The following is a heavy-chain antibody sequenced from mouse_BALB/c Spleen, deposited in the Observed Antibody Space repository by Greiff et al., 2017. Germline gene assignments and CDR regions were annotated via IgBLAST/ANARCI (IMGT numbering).Heavy chain of an antibody. V-gene: IGHV5-9-4*01. CDR1: GFTFSSYA. D-gene: IGHD1-1*01. CDR3: ARGVYGSLTPYYAMDY. CDR2: ISSGGSYT. Sequence: EVQGVESGGGLVKPGGSLKLSCAASGFTFSSYAMSWVRQSPEKRLEWVAEISSGGSYTYYPDTVTGRFTISRDNAKNTLYLEMSSLRSEDTAMYYCARGVYGSLTPYYAMDYWGQGTSVTVSS. J-gene: IGHJ4*01.